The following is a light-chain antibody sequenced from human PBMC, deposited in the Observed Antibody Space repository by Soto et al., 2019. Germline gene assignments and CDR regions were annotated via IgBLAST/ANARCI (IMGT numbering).Light chain of an antibody. CDR1: QSVSSSY. V-gene: IGKV3-20*01. CDR2: GAS. CDR3: QQYGSSPRT. Sequence: EIVLTQSPGTLSLSPGERATLSCRASQSVSSSYLVWYQQKPGQPPRLLIYGASSRATGIPDRFSGSGSGTDFTLTISRLEPEDFAVYYCQQYGSSPRTLGQATKVDIK. J-gene: IGKJ1*01.